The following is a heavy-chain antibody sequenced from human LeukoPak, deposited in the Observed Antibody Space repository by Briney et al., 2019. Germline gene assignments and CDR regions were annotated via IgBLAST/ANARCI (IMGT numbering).Heavy chain of an antibody. Sequence: KPSETLSLTCTVSGYSISSGHYWGWIRQPPGKGLEWIGSMYHSGSTYYNPPLKSRVTISEDTSKNQFSLKLRSVTAADTAVYYCARAVDSSSSEFDYWGQGTLVTVSS. J-gene: IGHJ4*02. CDR1: GYSISSGHY. CDR3: ARAVDSSSSEFDY. CDR2: MYHSGST. V-gene: IGHV4-38-2*02. D-gene: IGHD6-6*01.